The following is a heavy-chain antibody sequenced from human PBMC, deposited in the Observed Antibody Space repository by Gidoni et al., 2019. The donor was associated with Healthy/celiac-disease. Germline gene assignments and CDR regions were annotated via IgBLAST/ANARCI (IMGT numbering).Heavy chain of an antibody. D-gene: IGHD3-10*01. V-gene: IGHV3-23*01. CDR2: ISGSGGST. J-gene: IGHJ4*02. Sequence: EVQMSESGGGWVQPGGSLRLSWAAYGFTFSSYAMSWVRQAPGKGLEWVSAISGSGGSTYYADSVKGRFTISRDNSKNTLYLQMNSLRAEDTAVYYCARQYGSGSYYHYWGQGTLVTVSS. CDR3: ARQYGSGSYYHY. CDR1: GFTFSSYA.